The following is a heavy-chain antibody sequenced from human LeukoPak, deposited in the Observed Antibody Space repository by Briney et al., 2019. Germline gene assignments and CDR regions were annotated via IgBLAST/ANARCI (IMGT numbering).Heavy chain of an antibody. V-gene: IGHV3-33*08. CDR1: GFTFSSYE. J-gene: IGHJ3*02. CDR2: IWYDGSNK. CDR3: ARGLTPYCSGGSCYDAFDI. D-gene: IGHD2-15*01. Sequence: PGGSLRLSCAASGFTFSSYEMNWVRQAPGKGLEWVAVIWYDGSNKYYADSVKGRFTISRDNSKNTLYLQMNSLRAEDTAVYYCARGLTPYCSGGSCYDAFDIWGQGTMVTVSS.